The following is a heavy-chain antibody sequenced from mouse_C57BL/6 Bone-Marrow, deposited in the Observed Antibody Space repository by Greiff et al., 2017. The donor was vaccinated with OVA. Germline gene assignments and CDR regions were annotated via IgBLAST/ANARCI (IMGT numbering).Heavy chain of an antibody. CDR3: ARTNYGSSYYAMDD. V-gene: IGHV1-81*01. D-gene: IGHD1-1*01. Sequence: VQLQQSGAELARPGASVKLSCKASGYTFTSYGIRWVKQRTGQGLEWIGVIYPRSGNTYYNEKFKGKATLTADKSSSTAYMELRSLTSEDSAVYFCARTNYGSSYYAMDDWGQGTSVTVSS. CDR1: GYTFTSYG. CDR2: IYPRSGNT. J-gene: IGHJ4*01.